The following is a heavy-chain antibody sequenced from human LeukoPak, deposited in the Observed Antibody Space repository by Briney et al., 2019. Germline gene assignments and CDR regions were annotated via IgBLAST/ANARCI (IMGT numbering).Heavy chain of an antibody. CDR2: ISYDGSNK. CDR1: GFTFSSYG. CDR3: AKDLRIAAAEDYYYGMDV. V-gene: IGHV3-30*18. D-gene: IGHD6-13*01. Sequence: GGSLRLSCAASGFTFSSYGMHWVRQAPGKGLEWVAVISYDGSNKYYADSVKGRFTISRDNAKNSLYLQMNSLRAEDTALYYCAKDLRIAAAEDYYYGMDVWGQGTTVTVSS. J-gene: IGHJ6*02.